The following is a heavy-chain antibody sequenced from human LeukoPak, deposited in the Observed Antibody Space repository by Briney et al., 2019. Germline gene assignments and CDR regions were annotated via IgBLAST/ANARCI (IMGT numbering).Heavy chain of an antibody. J-gene: IGHJ4*02. V-gene: IGHV3-33*08. CDR3: ARDLLYYDSSGYSGLSY. CDR1: GFTFSSYG. D-gene: IGHD3-22*01. Sequence: GGSLRLSCAASGFTFSSYGMHWVRQAPGKGLEWVADIWYDGSNKYYADSVKGRFTISRDNSKNTLYLQMNSLRAEDTAVYYCARDLLYYDSSGYSGLSYWGQGTLVTVSS. CDR2: IWYDGSNK.